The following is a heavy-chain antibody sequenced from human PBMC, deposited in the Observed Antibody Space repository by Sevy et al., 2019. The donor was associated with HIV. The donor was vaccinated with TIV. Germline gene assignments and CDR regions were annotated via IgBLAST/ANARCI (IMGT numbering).Heavy chain of an antibody. CDR3: AKSISWYASFDS. Sequence: ASVKVSCKASGRTFSNYAISWVRQATGQGLEWMGGIIPMFGTANYVQKFQGRVTITADESTSTAYMELSSLRSEDTAVYYCAKSISWYASFDSWGQGTLVTVSS. D-gene: IGHD6-13*01. V-gene: IGHV1-69*13. J-gene: IGHJ4*02. CDR1: GRTFSNYA. CDR2: IIPMFGTA.